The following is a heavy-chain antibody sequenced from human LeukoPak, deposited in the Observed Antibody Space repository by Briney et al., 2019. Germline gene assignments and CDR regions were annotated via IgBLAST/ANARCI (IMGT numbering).Heavy chain of an antibody. CDR1: GFTFSDHY. Sequence: GGSLRLSCAASGFTFSDHYMDWVRQAPGKGLEWVGRSRNKANSYTTEYAASVKGRFTVSRDESENSLYLQMNSLRAEDTAVYYCARGASGIGGIRFDPWGQGTLVTVSS. J-gene: IGHJ5*02. CDR3: ARGASGIGGIRFDP. CDR2: SRNKANSYTT. V-gene: IGHV3-72*01. D-gene: IGHD3-10*01.